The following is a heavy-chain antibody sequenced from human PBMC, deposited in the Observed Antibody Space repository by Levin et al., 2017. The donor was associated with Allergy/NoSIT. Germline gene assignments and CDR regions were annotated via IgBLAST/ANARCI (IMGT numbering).Heavy chain of an antibody. Sequence: AGESLKISCAASRFTLSTYDMSWVRQAPGKGLEWVSGISVSGDFTYYADSVKGRFTISRDNSKNTLYLQMNSLRAEDTAVYYCAKREFFDYWGQGTLVTVSS. CDR3: AKREFFDY. V-gene: IGHV3-23*01. J-gene: IGHJ4*02. CDR1: RFTLSTYD. CDR2: ISVSGDFT.